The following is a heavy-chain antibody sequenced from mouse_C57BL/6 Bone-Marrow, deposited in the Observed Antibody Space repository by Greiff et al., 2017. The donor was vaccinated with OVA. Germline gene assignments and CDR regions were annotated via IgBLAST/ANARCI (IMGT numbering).Heavy chain of an antibody. CDR2: IDPENGDT. CDR1: GFNIKDDY. D-gene: IGHD4-1*01. Sequence: EVQLQQSGAELVRPGASVKLSCTASGFNIKDDYMHWVKQRPEQGLEWIGWIDPENGDTEYASKFQGKATITADTASHTAYLQLSSLTSEDTAVYYCTSTGTDYWGQGTTLTVSS. V-gene: IGHV14-4*01. CDR3: TSTGTDY. J-gene: IGHJ2*01.